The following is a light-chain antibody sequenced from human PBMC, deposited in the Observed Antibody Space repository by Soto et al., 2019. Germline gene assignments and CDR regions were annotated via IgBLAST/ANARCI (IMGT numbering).Light chain of an antibody. J-gene: IGLJ3*02. CDR3: AAWDDSLSGWV. V-gene: IGLV1-47*01. CDR1: SSNIGSNY. Sequence: QSVLTQPPSASGTPRQTVTISCSGSSSNIGSNYVYWYQQLPGTAPKLLIYRNNQRPSGVPDRFSGSKSGTSASLAISGLRSEDEADYYCAAWDDSLSGWVFGGGTQLTVL. CDR2: RNN.